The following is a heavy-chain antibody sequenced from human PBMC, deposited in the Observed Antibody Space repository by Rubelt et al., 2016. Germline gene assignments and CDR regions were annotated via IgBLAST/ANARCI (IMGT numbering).Heavy chain of an antibody. D-gene: IGHD3-16*01. J-gene: IGHJ3*02. CDR2: LNHSGST. Sequence: QVQLQQWGAGLLKPSETLSLTCAVYGGSFSGYYWSWIRQPPGKGLEWIGELNHSGSTNYNPSLKSRVTISVDTSKNHYSLKLGSWTAADTAVYYSVGPFGSGGQYVWIWGQGTMVTVSS. V-gene: IGHV4-34*06. CDR1: GGSFSGYY. CDR3: VGPFGSGGQYVWI.